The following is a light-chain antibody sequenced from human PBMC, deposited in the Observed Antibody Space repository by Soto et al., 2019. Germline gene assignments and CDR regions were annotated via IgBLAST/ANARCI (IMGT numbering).Light chain of an antibody. CDR2: DVS. CDR1: SSDVGGYNY. CDR3: CSYAGSYTA. V-gene: IGLV2-11*01. Sequence: QSALTQPRSVSGSSGQSVTISCTGTSSDVGGYNYVSWYQQHPGKAPKLMIYDVSKRPSGVPDRLSGSKSGNTASLTISGLQAEDEADYCCCSYAGSYTAFGGGTKVTVL. J-gene: IGLJ2*01.